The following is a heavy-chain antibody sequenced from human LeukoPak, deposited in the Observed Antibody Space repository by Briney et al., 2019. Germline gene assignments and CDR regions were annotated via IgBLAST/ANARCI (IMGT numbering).Heavy chain of an antibody. V-gene: IGHV4-39*01. J-gene: IGHJ5*02. CDR1: GGSISSSTYY. CDR3: ARRRKWFDP. CDR2: IYYSGST. Sequence: SETLSLTCTVSGGSISSSTYYWGWIRQPPGKGLEWIGSIYYSGSTYYNPSLKSRVTISVDTSKNQFSLKLSSVTAADTAVYYCARRRKWFDPWGQGTLVTVSS.